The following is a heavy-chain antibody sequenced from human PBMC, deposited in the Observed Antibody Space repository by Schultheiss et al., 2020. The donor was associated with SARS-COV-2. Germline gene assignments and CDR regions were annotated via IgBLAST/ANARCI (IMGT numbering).Heavy chain of an antibody. CDR3: ARDRTKYAFDI. CDR2: INHSGST. D-gene: IGHD1-7*01. Sequence: SQTLSLTCAVYGGSFSGYYWSWIRQPPGKGLEWIGEINHSGSTNYNPSLKSRVTISVDTSKNQFSLKLSSVTAADTAVYYCARDRTKYAFDIWGQGTMVTVSS. V-gene: IGHV4-34*01. J-gene: IGHJ3*02. CDR1: GGSFSGYY.